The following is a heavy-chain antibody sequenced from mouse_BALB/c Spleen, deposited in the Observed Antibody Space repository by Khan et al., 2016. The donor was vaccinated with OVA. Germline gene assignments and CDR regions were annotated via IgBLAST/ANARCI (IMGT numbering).Heavy chain of an antibody. J-gene: IGHJ3*01. V-gene: IGHV5-6*01. CDR3: ADHLTGSFAY. Sequence: EVELVESGGDLVKPGGSLKLSCAASGFTFSSYSMSWVRQTPDKGLEWVASISSGGDYTYYPDSVKGRFTISRDNAKNTLYLQMSDLKSEDTAMYYCADHLTGSFAYWDQVTLVTVSA. D-gene: IGHD4-1*01. CDR2: ISSGGDYT. CDR1: GFTFSSYS.